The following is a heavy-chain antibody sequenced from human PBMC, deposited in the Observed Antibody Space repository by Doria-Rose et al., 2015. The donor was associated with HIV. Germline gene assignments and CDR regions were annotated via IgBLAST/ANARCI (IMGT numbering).Heavy chain of an antibody. Sequence: SGPVLVKPTETLTLTCTVSGVSLSSPGMGVSWIRQPPGKALEWLANIFPDDERSYKTSLTSRLTISRGTSKSQVVLTMTDMDPVDTASYYCARIKSSRWYHKYYFDFWGQGTLVIVSA. CDR2: IFPDDER. CDR3: ARIKSSRWYHKYYFDF. V-gene: IGHV2-26*01. D-gene: IGHD6-13*01. CDR1: GVSLSSPGMG. J-gene: IGHJ4*02.